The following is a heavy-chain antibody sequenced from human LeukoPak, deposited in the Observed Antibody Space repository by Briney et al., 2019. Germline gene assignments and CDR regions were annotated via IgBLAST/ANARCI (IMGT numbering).Heavy chain of an antibody. J-gene: IGHJ4*02. V-gene: IGHV3-7*01. CDR2: INPDGSGK. CDR3: ASWGAGGNS. Sequence: GGSLRLSCEASGFTLSTYWMNWVRQVPWKGLDWVANINPDGSGKRYVDSVKGRFTIARDNADNSLSLQMNSLRAEDTAVYYCASWGAGGNSWGQGTLVTVSS. D-gene: IGHD3-16*01. CDR1: GFTLSTYW.